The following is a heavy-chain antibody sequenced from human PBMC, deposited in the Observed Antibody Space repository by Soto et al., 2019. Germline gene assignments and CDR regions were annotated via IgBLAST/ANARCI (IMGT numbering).Heavy chain of an antibody. CDR2: LGFDGGGR. CDR3: AREPVGPDYAMDV. J-gene: IGHJ6*02. Sequence: GGSLRLTCAASGFDFSSYGMHWVRQTPGKGLEWVAVLGFDGGGRFYADSVRGRFAISRDNSKKILYLQMDSLRVEDTALYYCAREPVGPDYAMDVWGQGTTVTVSS. CDR1: GFDFSSYG. D-gene: IGHD1-26*01. V-gene: IGHV3-33*01.